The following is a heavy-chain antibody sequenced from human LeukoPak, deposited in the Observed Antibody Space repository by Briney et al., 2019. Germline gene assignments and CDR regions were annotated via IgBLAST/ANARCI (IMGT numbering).Heavy chain of an antibody. V-gene: IGHV3-7*01. CDR1: RFTFSSYW. D-gene: IGHD6-13*01. CDR2: IKQDGSET. J-gene: IGHJ4*02. CDR3: ASPSYSGGWYYLDY. Sequence: GGSLRLSCAASRFTFSSYWMNWVRQAPGKGLEWVAKIKQDGSETYYVDSVKGRFSISRDNAKNSLYLQMNSLRAEDTAMYYCASPSYSGGWYYLDYWGQGTLVTVSS.